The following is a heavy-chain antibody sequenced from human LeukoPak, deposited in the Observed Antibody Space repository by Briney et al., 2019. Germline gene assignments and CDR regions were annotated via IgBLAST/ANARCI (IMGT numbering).Heavy chain of an antibody. D-gene: IGHD6-6*01. CDR1: GGCISSYY. Sequence: SETLSLTCTVSGGCISSYYWSWIRQPPGKGLEWIGCIYYSGGITNYNPSLKSPVTISVDTSKNQFSLKPSSVTAADTAVYECVREVAARAFDIWCQGTKATVTS. J-gene: IGHJ3*02. V-gene: IGHV4-59*01. CDR2: IYYSGGIT. CDR3: VREVAARAFDI.